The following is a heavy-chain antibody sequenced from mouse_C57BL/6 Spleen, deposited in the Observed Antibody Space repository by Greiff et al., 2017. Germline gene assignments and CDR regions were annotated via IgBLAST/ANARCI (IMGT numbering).Heavy chain of an antibody. CDR1: GFSLSTFGMG. V-gene: IGHV8-8*01. J-gene: IGHJ1*03. Sequence: QVTLKVSGPGILQPSQTLSLTCSFSGFSLSTFGMGVGWIRQPSGKGLEWLAHIWWDDDKYYNPALKSRLTISKDTSKNQVFLKIANVDSADTATYYCALVRGYYYGSSYKWYFDVWGTGTTVTVSS. CDR3: ALVRGYYYGSSYKWYFDV. D-gene: IGHD1-1*01. CDR2: IWWDDDK.